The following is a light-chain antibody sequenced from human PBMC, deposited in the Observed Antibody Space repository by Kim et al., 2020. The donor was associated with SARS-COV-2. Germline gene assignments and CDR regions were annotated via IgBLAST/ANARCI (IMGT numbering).Light chain of an antibody. CDR3: QSADSSGTYGV. Sequence: SYELTQPPSVSVSPGQTARITCSGDALPKQYAYWYQQKPGQAPVLVIYKDSERPSGIPERFSGSSSGTTVTLTISGFQAEDEADYYCQSADSSGTYGVFG. CDR2: KDS. CDR1: ALPKQY. V-gene: IGLV3-25*03. J-gene: IGLJ3*02.